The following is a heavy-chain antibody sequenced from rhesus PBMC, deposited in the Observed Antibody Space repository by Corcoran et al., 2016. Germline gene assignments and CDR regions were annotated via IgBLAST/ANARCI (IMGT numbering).Heavy chain of an antibody. V-gene: IGHV4-169*02. CDR2: IYGSGSST. D-gene: IGHD4-29*01. Sequence: QLQLQESGPGLVKPSETLSVTCAVSGGSISSSYWSWIRQAPGKGLEWIGYIYGSGSSTNYNPSLKSLVTLSVDTSKNQLSLKLSSVTAADTAVYYCASGGVAAPFDYWGQGVLVTVSS. J-gene: IGHJ4*01. CDR1: GGSISSSY. CDR3: ASGGVAAPFDY.